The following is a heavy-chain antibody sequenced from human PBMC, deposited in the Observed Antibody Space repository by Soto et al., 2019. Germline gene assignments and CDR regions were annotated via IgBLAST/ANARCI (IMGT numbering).Heavy chain of an antibody. J-gene: IGHJ2*01. CDR2: TYYRSKWYN. CDR1: GDSVSSATAA. CDR3: ARDSSGFHWYFDL. Sequence: SQTLSLTCAISGDSVSSATAAWSWIRQSPSRGLEWLGRTYYRSKWYNDYAVSVKSRIAITPDTSKNKLSLQLSSVTPVDTAVYFCARDSSGFHWYFDLWGRGTLVTVSS. V-gene: IGHV6-1*01. D-gene: IGHD6-19*01.